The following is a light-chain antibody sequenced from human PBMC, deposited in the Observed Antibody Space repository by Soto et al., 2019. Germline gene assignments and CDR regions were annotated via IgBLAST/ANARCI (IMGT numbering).Light chain of an antibody. CDR2: SAS. V-gene: IGKV1-9*01. Sequence: DIQLTQSPSFLSASVGDRITITFRASQGISNYLAWYQQKPGKAPELLVYSASTLQSGVPSRFSGGGSETEFSLTIGTLQPEDFATYYCLQLFRYPLTFGGGTKVDIK. CDR3: LQLFRYPLT. CDR1: QGISNY. J-gene: IGKJ4*01.